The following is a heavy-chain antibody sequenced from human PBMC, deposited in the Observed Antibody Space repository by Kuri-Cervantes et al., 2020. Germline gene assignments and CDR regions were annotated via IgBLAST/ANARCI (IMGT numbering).Heavy chain of an antibody. Sequence: ASVKVSCKASGYTFTGYYMHWVRQAPGQGLEWMGWMNPNSGNTGYAQKFQGRVTMTTDTSTSTAYMELRSLRSDDTAVYYRARARGYDFWSGYYMGAEDGMDVWGQGTTVTVSS. D-gene: IGHD3-3*01. V-gene: IGHV1-2*02. CDR3: ARARGYDFWSGYYMGAEDGMDV. CDR1: GYTFTGYY. CDR2: MNPNSGNT. J-gene: IGHJ6*02.